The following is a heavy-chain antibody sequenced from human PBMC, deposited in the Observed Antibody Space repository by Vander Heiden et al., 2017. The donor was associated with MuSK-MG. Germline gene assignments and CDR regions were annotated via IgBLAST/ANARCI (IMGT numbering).Heavy chain of an antibody. J-gene: IGHJ4*02. CDR1: GGSISSSGYF. CDR2: VHESGRT. V-gene: IGHV4-39*02. D-gene: IGHD3-10*01. CDR3: SRFPPRSESSYKVI. Sequence: QVQLQESGPGLVKPSETLSLTCTVSGGSISSSGYFWGWVGQPPGKGLEWIGSVHESGRTYYTPSLNSRATTSVDTSKNHFSLRLRSVTEADAAVYYCSRFPPRSESSYKVIWGQGTLVPVSS.